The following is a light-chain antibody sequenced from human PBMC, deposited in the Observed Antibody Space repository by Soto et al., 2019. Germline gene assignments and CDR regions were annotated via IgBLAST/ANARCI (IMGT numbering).Light chain of an antibody. J-gene: IGKJ1*01. V-gene: IGKV3-11*01. CDR2: DAS. CDR1: QSVSSY. CDR3: QQRSNSPWT. Sequence: EILLTQSPATLSLSPGERATLSCGASQSVSSYLAWYQQKPGQAPRLLIYDASNRATGIPARFSGSGSGTDFTLTISSLEPEDFAVYYCQQRSNSPWTFGQGTKVDIK.